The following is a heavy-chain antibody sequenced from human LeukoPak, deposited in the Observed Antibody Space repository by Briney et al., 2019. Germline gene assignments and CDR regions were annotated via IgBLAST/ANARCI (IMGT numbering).Heavy chain of an antibody. V-gene: IGHV1-2*02. CDR2: INPNSGGT. Sequence: ASVKVSCKASGYTFTGYYMHWVRQAPGQGLEWMGWINPNSGGTNYAQKFQGRVTMTRDTSISTAYMELSRLRSDDTAVYYCARDLSQVAVAGRRDDYWGQGTLVTVSS. J-gene: IGHJ4*02. D-gene: IGHD6-19*01. CDR3: ARDLSQVAVAGRRDDY. CDR1: GYTFTGYY.